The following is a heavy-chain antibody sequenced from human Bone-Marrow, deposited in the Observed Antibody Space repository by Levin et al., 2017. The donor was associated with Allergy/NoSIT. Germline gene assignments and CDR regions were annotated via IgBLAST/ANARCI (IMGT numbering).Heavy chain of an antibody. Sequence: SETLSLTCTVSGVSITSGSYYWSWIRQPAGKGLEWIGHSYTSGNITYNPSLKSRVTISLDTSKNQFSLKLLSVTAADTAVYYCARVLQYSDYYADVWGKGTMVTVSS. J-gene: IGHJ6*03. CDR1: GVSITSGSYY. D-gene: IGHD2-21*01. CDR3: ARVLQYSDYYADV. V-gene: IGHV4-61*09. CDR2: SYTSGNI.